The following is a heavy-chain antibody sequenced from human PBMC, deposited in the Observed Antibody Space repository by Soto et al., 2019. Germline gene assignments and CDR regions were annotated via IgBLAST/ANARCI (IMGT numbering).Heavy chain of an antibody. V-gene: IGHV1-18*01. CDR2: ISAYNGKR. CDR1: GYDFTSYG. Sequence: QGQLLQSGDEVKKPGASVRVSCRASGYDFTSYGISWVRQAPGQGLEWVSWISAYNGKRDTAQKFQGRVTTTLDTATDTAHMELGDLKSADTAVYYCATGRIVASIHDAFDIWGQGTMVAVSS. J-gene: IGHJ3*02. D-gene: IGHD2-21*01. CDR3: ATGRIVASIHDAFDI.